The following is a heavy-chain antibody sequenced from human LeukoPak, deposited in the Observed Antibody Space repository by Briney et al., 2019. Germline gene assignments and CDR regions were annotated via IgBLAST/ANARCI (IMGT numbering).Heavy chain of an antibody. V-gene: IGHV3-48*03. CDR2: ISSSGSTI. CDR3: ASIMGVWGSSRLLFYY. CDR1: GFTFDMYW. D-gene: IGHD3-16*01. J-gene: IGHJ4*02. Sequence: PGGSLRLSCEASGFTFDMYWMNWVRQAPGKGLEWVSYISSSGSTIYYADSVKGRFTISRDNAKNSLYLQMNSLRAEDTAVYYCASIMGVWGSSRLLFYYWGQGTLVTVSS.